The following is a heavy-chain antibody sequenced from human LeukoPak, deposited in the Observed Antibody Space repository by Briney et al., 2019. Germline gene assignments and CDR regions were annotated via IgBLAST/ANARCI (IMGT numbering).Heavy chain of an antibody. CDR1: GFTFSTYV. D-gene: IGHD4-17*01. V-gene: IGHV3-23*01. J-gene: IGHJ4*02. CDR3: VPQETTVTTF. Sequence: QPGGSLRLSCAASGFTFSTYVMSWVRQAPGKGLEWVSTISGSGGSTHYADSVKGRFTISRDDSKNTLYLQMKSLRAEDTAVCFCVPQETTVTTFWGQGTLVTVSS. CDR2: ISGSGGST.